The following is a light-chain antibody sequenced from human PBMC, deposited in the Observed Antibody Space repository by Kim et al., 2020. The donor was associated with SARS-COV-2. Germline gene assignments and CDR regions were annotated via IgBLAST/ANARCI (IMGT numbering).Light chain of an antibody. Sequence: ASIGDRVPVTCRGSERISSWLAWYQKKPGKAPKVVIYDASILESGVPSRFSGSGSGTEFTLTISSLQPDDFATYYCQQYNSYPWTFGQGTKVDIK. CDR1: ERISSW. CDR2: DAS. J-gene: IGKJ1*01. CDR3: QQYNSYPWT. V-gene: IGKV1-5*01.